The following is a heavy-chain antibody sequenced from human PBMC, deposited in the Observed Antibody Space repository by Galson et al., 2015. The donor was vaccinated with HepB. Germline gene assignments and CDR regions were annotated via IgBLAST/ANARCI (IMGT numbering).Heavy chain of an antibody. D-gene: IGHD2-15*01. V-gene: IGHV3-23*01. J-gene: IGHJ4*02. CDR2: ISGSGGRA. CDR1: GFTISSYA. CDR3: TKHNGGCCSGANYYPFDY. Sequence: SLRLSCAASGFTISSYAMSWVRQAPGKGLEWVSTISGSGGRAYYPDSAKGRFTISRDNSKNTLHLQMNSLRVEDTAVYYCTKHNGGCCSGANYYPFDYWGRGTLVTVPS.